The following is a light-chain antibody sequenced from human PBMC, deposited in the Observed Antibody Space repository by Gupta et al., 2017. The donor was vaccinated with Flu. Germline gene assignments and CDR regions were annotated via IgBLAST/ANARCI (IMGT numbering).Light chain of an antibody. V-gene: IGLV2-8*01. CDR2: EVN. J-gene: IGLJ2*01. CDR1: SSDVGSYSY. Sequence: TGTSSDVGSYSYDSWYQQRPGNAPKLNIYEVNKQPSAVPDRFSGSKSGDTASLTVSGLLAEDEADYYCCTYGSSKFFGGGTKLTVL. CDR3: CTYGSSKF.